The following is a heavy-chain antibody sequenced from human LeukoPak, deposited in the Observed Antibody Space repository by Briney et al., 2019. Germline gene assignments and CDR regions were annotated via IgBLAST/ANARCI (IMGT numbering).Heavy chain of an antibody. J-gene: IGHJ6*02. CDR3: ARGGDYYGSGSSRPYYYYYGMDV. Sequence: PGRSLRLSCAASGFTFSSYAMHWVRQAPGKGLEWVAVISYDGSNKYYADSVKGRFTISRDNSKNTLYLQMNSLRAEDTAVYYCARGGDYYGSGSSRPYYYYYGMDVWGQGTTVTVSS. CDR2: ISYDGSNK. V-gene: IGHV3-30*01. D-gene: IGHD3-10*01. CDR1: GFTFSSYA.